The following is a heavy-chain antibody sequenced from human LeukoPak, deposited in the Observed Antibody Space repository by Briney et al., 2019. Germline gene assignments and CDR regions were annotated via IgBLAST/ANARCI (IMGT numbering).Heavy chain of an antibody. D-gene: IGHD6-13*01. CDR2: IIPIFGTA. CDR1: GGTFSSYA. CDR3: GAAGLGYYFDY. Sequence: VASVKVSCKASGGTFSSYAISWVRQAPGQGLEWMGGIIPIFGTANYAQKFQGRVTITADESTSTAYMELSSLRSEDTAVYYCGAAGLGYYFDYWGQGTLVTVSS. J-gene: IGHJ4*02. V-gene: IGHV1-69*01.